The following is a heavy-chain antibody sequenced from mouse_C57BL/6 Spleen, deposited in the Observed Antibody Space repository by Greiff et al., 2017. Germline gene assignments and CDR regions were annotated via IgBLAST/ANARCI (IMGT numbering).Heavy chain of an antibody. J-gene: IGHJ1*03. CDR2: IYYSGTI. CDR3: ARESDYYGSIYWYFDV. D-gene: IGHD1-1*01. CDR1: GISITTGNYR. Sequence: EVKLMESGPGLVKPSQTVFLTCTVTGISITTGNYRWSWIRQFPGNKLEWIGYIYYSGTITYNPSLTSRTTITRDTPKNQFFLEMNSLTAEDTATYYCARESDYYGSIYWYFDVWGTGTTVTVSS. V-gene: IGHV3-5*01.